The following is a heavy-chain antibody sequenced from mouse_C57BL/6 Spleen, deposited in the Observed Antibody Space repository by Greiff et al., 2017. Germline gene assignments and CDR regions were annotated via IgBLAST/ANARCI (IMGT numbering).Heavy chain of an antibody. CDR2: INPSNGGT. Sequence: QVQLQQPGTELVKPGASVKLSCKASGYTFTSYWMHWVKRRPGQGLERMGNINPSNGGTNYNEKFKSKATLTVDKSSSTAYMQLSSLTSEDSAVYSSAREAFCDGDFDYWGQGTTLTVSS. CDR3: AREAFCDGDFDY. D-gene: IGHD2-3*01. V-gene: IGHV1-53*01. J-gene: IGHJ2*01. CDR1: GYTFTSYW.